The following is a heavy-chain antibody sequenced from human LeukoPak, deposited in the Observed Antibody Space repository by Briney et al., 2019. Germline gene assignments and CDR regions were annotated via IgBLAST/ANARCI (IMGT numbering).Heavy chain of an antibody. J-gene: IGHJ4*02. CDR1: SGSFSGYY. CDR3: VRGFSGVVGDH. V-gene: IGHV4-34*01. D-gene: IGHD3-10*01. CDR2: IKDGGIT. Sequence: PSETLSLTCTAYSGSFSGYYWSWIRPPPGKGLEWIGEIKDGGITNYNPSLRSRVTISKDTSNNQLSLKLHSATAADTAVYYCVRGFSGVVGDHWGQGSLVTVSS.